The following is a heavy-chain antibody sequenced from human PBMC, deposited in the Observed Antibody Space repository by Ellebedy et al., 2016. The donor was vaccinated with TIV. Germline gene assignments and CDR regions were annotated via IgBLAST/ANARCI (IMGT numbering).Heavy chain of an antibody. J-gene: IGHJ4*02. CDR2: ISSTGGRT. D-gene: IGHD1-26*01. CDR1: GFTFSSYA. CDR3: AKDRGSHSGPECDC. V-gene: IGHV3-23*01. Sequence: PGGSLRLSCAAPGFTFSSYAMSWVRQAPGKGLEWVSTISSTGGRTYYADSVEARFIIPRDNSKNTLYLLMNSLRAEDTAVYYCAKDRGSHSGPECDCWGQGTLVTVSS.